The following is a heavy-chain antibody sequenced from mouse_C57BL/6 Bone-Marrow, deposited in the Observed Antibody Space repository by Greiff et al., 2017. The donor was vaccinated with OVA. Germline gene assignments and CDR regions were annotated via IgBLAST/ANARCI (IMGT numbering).Heavy chain of an antibody. CDR2: IDPETGGT. CDR1: GYTFTDYE. V-gene: IGHV1-15*01. J-gene: IGHJ4*01. D-gene: IGHD2-3*01. Sequence: QVQLQQSGAELVRPGASVTLSCKASGYTFTDYEMHWVKQTPVHGLEWIGAIDPETGGTAYNQKFKGKAILTADKSSSPAYMELRSLTSEDSAVYYCTRRWLYAMDYWGQGTSVTVSS. CDR3: TRRWLYAMDY.